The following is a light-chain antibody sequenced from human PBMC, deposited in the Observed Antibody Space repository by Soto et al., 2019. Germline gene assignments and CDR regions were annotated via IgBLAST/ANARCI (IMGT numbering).Light chain of an antibody. CDR2: GAS. J-gene: IGKJ1*01. CDR3: QQASNWPRT. Sequence: EIVMTQSPATRSLSPGESATLSCRASQSVSSHLGWFQQKPGQVPRLLIYGASHRVPGIPARFSGSGSGTEFTLTISGLQSEDFAVYYCQQASNWPRTFGQGTKVDIK. CDR1: QSVSSH. V-gene: IGKV3-15*01.